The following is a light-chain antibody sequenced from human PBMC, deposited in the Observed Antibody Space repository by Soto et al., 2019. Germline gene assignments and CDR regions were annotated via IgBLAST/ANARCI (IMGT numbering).Light chain of an antibody. V-gene: IGKV1-5*01. Sequence: DIQLTKYPSTLSASVGDRVTITCRASQSISSWLAWYQQKPGKAPKLLIYDASSLESGVPSRFSGSGSGTDFTLTISRLEPEDFAVYYCQQYGSSPPITFGQGTRLEIK. CDR3: QQYGSSPPIT. CDR1: QSISSW. CDR2: DAS. J-gene: IGKJ5*01.